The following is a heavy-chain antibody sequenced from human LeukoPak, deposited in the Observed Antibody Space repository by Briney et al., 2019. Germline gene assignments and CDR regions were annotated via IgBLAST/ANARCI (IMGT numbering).Heavy chain of an antibody. CDR1: GFTVSSNY. Sequence: GGSLRLSCAASGFTVSSNYMSWVRQAPGKGLEWVSVIYSGGSTYYADSVKGRFTISRDNSKNTLYLQMNSLRAEDTAVYCCARVWNGYSGYWGQGTLVTVSS. CDR2: IYSGGST. J-gene: IGHJ4*02. D-gene: IGHD5-12*01. V-gene: IGHV3-53*01. CDR3: ARVWNGYSGY.